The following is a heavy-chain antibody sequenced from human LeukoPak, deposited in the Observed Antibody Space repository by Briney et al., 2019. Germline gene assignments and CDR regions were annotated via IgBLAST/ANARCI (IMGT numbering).Heavy chain of an antibody. CDR3: AREVPRGGSYYEDY. CDR1: GFTFSSYA. Sequence: GGSLRLSCAASGFTFSSYAMSWVRQAPGKGLEWVSAISGSGGSTYYADSVKGRFTISRDNSKNTLYLKMNSLGAEDTAVYFCAREVPRGGSYYEDYWGQGTLVTVSS. D-gene: IGHD1-26*01. J-gene: IGHJ4*02. V-gene: IGHV3-23*01. CDR2: ISGSGGST.